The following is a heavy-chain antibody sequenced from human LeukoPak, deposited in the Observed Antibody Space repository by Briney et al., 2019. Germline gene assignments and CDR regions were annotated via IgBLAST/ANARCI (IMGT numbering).Heavy chain of an antibody. V-gene: IGHV3-23*01. CDR3: AKDSGVVVPAAIIPNWFDP. CDR1: GFTFSSYA. J-gene: IGHJ5*02. CDR2: ISGSGGST. D-gene: IGHD2-2*02. Sequence: PGGSLRLSCAASGFTFSSYAMSWVRQAPGKGLEWVSAISGSGGSTYYADSVKGRFTISRDNSKNTLYLQMNSLRAEDTAVYYCAKDSGVVVPAAIIPNWFDPWGQGTLVTVSS.